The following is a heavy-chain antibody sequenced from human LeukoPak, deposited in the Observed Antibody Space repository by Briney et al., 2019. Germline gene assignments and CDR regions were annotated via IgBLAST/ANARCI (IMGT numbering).Heavy chain of an antibody. V-gene: IGHV4-59*01. D-gene: IGHD6-19*01. CDR1: GGSISSYY. J-gene: IGHJ4*02. CDR3: ARGGWSLDY. Sequence: PSETLSLTCTVSGGSISSYYWSWIRQPPGKGLEWIGYIYYTGTTNYNPSLKSRLTMSVDTSKNQFSLKLNSVTSADTAVYYCARGGWSLDYWGLGALVTVSS. CDR2: IYYTGTT.